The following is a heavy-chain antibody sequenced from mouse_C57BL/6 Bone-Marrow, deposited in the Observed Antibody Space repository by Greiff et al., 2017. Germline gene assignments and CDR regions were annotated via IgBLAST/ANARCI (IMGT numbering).Heavy chain of an antibody. Sequence: VQLQQSGAELVRPGASVKLSCKASGYTFTSYGMSWVKQRPGQGLEWIGEIYPRSGNTYYNEKFKGKATLTADKSSSTAYMELRSLTSEDSAVYFCVRQLRLPSFAYWGQGTLVTVSA. J-gene: IGHJ3*01. CDR1: GYTFTSYG. D-gene: IGHD3-2*02. CDR2: IYPRSGNT. CDR3: VRQLRLPSFAY. V-gene: IGHV1-81*01.